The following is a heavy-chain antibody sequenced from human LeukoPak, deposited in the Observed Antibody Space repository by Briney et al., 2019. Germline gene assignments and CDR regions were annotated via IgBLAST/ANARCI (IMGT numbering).Heavy chain of an antibody. J-gene: IGHJ4*02. V-gene: IGHV4-39*01. CDR2: IYYSGST. CDR1: GGSIRSSSYY. D-gene: IGHD6-19*01. Sequence: ETLSLTCTVSGGSIRSSSYYWGWIRQPPGKGLEWIGSIYYSGSTYYNASLKSRGTISVDTSKNQFSLKLNSVPAADTAVYFCARQVVAVAGTGYFDYWGQGTLVTVSS. CDR3: ARQVVAVAGTGYFDY.